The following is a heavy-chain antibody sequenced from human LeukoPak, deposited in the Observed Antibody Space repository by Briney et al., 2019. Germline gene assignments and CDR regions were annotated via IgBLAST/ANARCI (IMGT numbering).Heavy chain of an antibody. CDR2: ISYDGSNK. V-gene: IGHV3-30-3*01. Sequence: GGSLRLSCAASGFTFSSYAMHWVRQAPGKGLEWVAVISYDGSNKYCADSVKGRFTISRDNSKNTLYLQMNSLRAEDTAVYYCARGPSGGTQDYWGQGTLVTVSA. CDR3: ARGPSGGTQDY. D-gene: IGHD2-15*01. J-gene: IGHJ4*02. CDR1: GFTFSSYA.